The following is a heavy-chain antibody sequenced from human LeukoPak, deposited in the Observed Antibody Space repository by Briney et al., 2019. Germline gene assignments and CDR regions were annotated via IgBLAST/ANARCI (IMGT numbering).Heavy chain of an antibody. CDR1: GFTFSSYG. V-gene: IGHV3-30*03. CDR2: ISYDGSNK. CDR3: ASDMVRGVIITGYYGTDV. Sequence: SGGSLRLSCAASGFTFSSYGMHWVRQAPGKGLEWVAVISYDGSNKYYADSVKGRFTISRDNSKNTLYLQMNSLRAEDTAVYYCASDMVRGVIITGYYGTDVWGQGTTVTVSS. J-gene: IGHJ6*02. D-gene: IGHD3-10*01.